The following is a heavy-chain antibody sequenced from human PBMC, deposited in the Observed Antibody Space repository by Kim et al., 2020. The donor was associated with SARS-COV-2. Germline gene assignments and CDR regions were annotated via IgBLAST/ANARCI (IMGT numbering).Heavy chain of an antibody. J-gene: IGHJ6*02. V-gene: IGHV3-15*01. D-gene: IGHD3-9*01. Sequence: VKGRFTISRDDSKNTLYLQMNSLKTEDTAVYYCTTGLVDKPYYYYYGMDVWGQGTTVTVSS. CDR3: TTGLVDKPYYYYYGMDV.